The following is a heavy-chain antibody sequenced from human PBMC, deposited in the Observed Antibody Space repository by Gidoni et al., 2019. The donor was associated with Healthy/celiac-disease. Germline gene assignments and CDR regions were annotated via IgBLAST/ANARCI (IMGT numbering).Heavy chain of an antibody. Sequence: QVQLVQSGAEVKKPGASVKVSCKASGYTFTSYGISWVRQAPGQGLEWMGWISAYNGNTNYAQKLQGRVTMTTDTSTSTAYMELRSLRSDDTAVYYCARVQTYYYDSSGYYPEPDFDYWGQGTLVTVSS. D-gene: IGHD3-22*01. CDR2: ISAYNGNT. CDR1: GYTFTSYG. CDR3: ARVQTYYYDSSGYYPEPDFDY. J-gene: IGHJ4*02. V-gene: IGHV1-18*01.